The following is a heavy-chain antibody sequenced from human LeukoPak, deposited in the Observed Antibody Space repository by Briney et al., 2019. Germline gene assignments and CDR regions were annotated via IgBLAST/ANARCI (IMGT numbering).Heavy chain of an antibody. Sequence: PGRSLRLSCAASGFTFRSYGMHWVRQAPGTGLQWVAVIWYDGSNKYYADSVKGRFTISRDNSKNTLSLQMNSLRAEDTAVYYCARELPPLEKYYFDYWGQGTPVTVSS. V-gene: IGHV3-33*01. CDR3: ARELPPLEKYYFDY. CDR2: IWYDGSNK. D-gene: IGHD3-3*01. CDR1: GFTFRSYG. J-gene: IGHJ4*02.